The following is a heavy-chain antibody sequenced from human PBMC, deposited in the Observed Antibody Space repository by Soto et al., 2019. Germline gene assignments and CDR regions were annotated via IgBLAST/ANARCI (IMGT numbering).Heavy chain of an antibody. J-gene: IGHJ5*01. CDR3: ARNDNSGNSVDS. D-gene: IGHD4-4*01. Sequence: VSLKISCKGSEYSFTSYWIGWVRQMPGEGLEWMGIIYPGDSDTRYSPSFQGQVTISVDRSINTAYLQWSSLKASDTAMYYCARNDNSGNSVDSWGQGTLVTVSS. CDR2: IYPGDSDT. CDR1: EYSFTSYW. V-gene: IGHV5-51*01.